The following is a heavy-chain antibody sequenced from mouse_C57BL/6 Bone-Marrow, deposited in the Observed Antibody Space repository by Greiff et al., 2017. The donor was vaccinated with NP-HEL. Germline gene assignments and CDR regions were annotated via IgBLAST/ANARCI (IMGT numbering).Heavy chain of an antibody. J-gene: IGHJ4*01. Sequence: QVQLQQSGPGLVQPSQSLSITCTVSGFSFTSYGVPWVRQSPGKGLEWLGVIWSGGSTDYNAAFISRLSISKDNSKSQVFFKMNSLQADDTAIYYWARGGYYGSSYVGYAMDYWGQGTSVTVSS. CDR3: ARGGYYGSSYVGYAMDY. D-gene: IGHD1-1*01. CDR1: GFSFTSYG. V-gene: IGHV2-2*01. CDR2: IWSGGST.